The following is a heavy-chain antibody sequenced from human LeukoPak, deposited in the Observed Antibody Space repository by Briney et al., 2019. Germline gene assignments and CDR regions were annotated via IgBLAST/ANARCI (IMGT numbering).Heavy chain of an antibody. CDR2: MNPNSGNT. J-gene: IGHJ4*02. Sequence: GASVKVSCKASGYTFTGYYMHWVRQAPGQGLEWMGWMNPNSGNTGYAQKFQGRVTMTRNTSISTAYMELSSLRSEDTAVYYRARASRGWFGELILFDYWGQGTLVTVSS. D-gene: IGHD3-10*01. CDR1: GYTFTGYY. CDR3: ARASRGWFGELILFDY. V-gene: IGHV1-8*02.